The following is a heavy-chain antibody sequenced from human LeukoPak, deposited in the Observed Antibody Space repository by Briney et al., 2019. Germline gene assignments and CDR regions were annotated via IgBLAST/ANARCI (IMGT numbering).Heavy chain of an antibody. CDR1: GLTVSSNY. V-gene: IGHV3-66*01. CDR2: IYGDGTT. Sequence: GGSLRLSCAASGLTVSSNYMSWVRQAPGKGVEWFSVIYGDGTTGYADSVKDRFIIFRDTSKDTLYLQMESLRVEDTAVYYCARDGIAMTLDYWGQGTLVIASS. CDR3: ARDGIAMTLDY. D-gene: IGHD2-2*01. J-gene: IGHJ4*02.